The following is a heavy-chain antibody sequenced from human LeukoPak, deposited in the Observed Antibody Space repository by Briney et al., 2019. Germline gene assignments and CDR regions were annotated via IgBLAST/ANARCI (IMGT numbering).Heavy chain of an antibody. J-gene: IGHJ5*02. CDR3: ARGPINSGSYYGWFDP. CDR2: INPNSGGT. CDR1: GYTFTGYY. D-gene: IGHD1-26*01. V-gene: IGHV1-2*02. Sequence: ASVKVSCKASGYTFTGYYMHWVRQAPGQGLEWMGWINPNSGGTNYAQKFQGRVTMTRDTSISTAYMELSSLRSEDTAVYYCARGPINSGSYYGWFDPWGQGTLVTVSS.